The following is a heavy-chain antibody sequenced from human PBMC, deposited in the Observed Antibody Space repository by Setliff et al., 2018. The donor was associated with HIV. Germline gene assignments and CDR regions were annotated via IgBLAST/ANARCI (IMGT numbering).Heavy chain of an antibody. CDR2: SYYSGST. CDR1: GVSVNSGGYY. Sequence: SETLSLTCTVSGVSVNSGGYYWNWIRQHPGKGLEWIGHSYYSGSTYDNPSPKSRISISIDTSKNQFSLNLTSVTAADTAVYYCARAPFRGGRFGWFDPWGQGTLVTVSS. V-gene: IGHV4-31*03. D-gene: IGHD2-15*01. CDR3: ARAPFRGGRFGWFDP. J-gene: IGHJ5*02.